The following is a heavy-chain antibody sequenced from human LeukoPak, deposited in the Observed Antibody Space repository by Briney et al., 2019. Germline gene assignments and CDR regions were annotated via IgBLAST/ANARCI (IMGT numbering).Heavy chain of an antibody. J-gene: IGHJ4*02. CDR1: SASVSSYY. D-gene: IGHD3-16*01. Sequence: PSETLSLTCTVSSASVSSYYWSWVRQPPGGGLEWIGYISNSGSPSYNPSFKSRVTFSADTSKNHLSLKLNSVTPADTAVYFCARGGAGPLRDWGQGTLVTVSS. CDR3: ARGGAGPLRD. CDR2: ISNSGSP. V-gene: IGHV4-59*02.